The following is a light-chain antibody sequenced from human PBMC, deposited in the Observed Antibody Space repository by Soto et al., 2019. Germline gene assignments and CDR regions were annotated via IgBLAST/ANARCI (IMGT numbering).Light chain of an antibody. Sequence: EIVLTQSPGTLSLSPGERATLSCRASQSVSSSYLAWYQQKPGQAPRLLIYGTSGRATGIPDRFSGSGSGTDLTLPISRLEPEDFAVYYCQPYGSSPPVTFGQGTRLEMK. CDR1: QSVSSSY. CDR3: QPYGSSPPVT. V-gene: IGKV3-20*01. CDR2: GTS. J-gene: IGKJ5*01.